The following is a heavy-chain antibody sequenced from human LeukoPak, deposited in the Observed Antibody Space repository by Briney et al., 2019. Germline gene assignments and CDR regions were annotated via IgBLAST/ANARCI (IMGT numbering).Heavy chain of an antibody. J-gene: IGHJ4*02. V-gene: IGHV3-30-3*01. CDR3: ARENIAPDY. D-gene: IGHD1/OR15-1a*01. Sequence: GGSLRLSCAASGFTFSRSAVHWVRQAPGKGLEWVTVISYDGNIRYYADSVKGRLTISRDNSKNTVFLQMDRLRDEDTAVYYCARENIAPDYWGQGTLVTVSS. CDR1: GFTFSRSA. CDR2: ISYDGNIR.